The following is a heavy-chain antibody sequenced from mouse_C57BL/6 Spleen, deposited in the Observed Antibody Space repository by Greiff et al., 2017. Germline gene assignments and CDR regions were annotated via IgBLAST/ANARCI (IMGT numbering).Heavy chain of an antibody. CDR3: ARYDTYEGNYAMDY. CDR2: IWSGGST. V-gene: IGHV2-2*01. CDR1: GFSLTSYG. Sequence: QVQLKESGPGLVQPSQSLSITCTVSGFSLTSYGVHWVRQSPGKGLEWLGVIWSGGSTDYNAAFISRLSISKDNSKSQVFFKMNSLQADDTAIYYCARYDTYEGNYAMDYWGQGTSVTVSS. D-gene: IGHD5-1-1*01. J-gene: IGHJ4*01.